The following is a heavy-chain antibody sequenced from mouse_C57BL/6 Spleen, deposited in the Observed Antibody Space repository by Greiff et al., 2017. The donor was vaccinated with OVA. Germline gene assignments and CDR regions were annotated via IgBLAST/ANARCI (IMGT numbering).Heavy chain of an antibody. CDR1: GYTFTSYW. J-gene: IGHJ3*01. CDR2: IYPGNSDT. Sequence: VQLQQSGTVLARPGASVKMSCKTSGYTFTSYWMHWVKQRPGQGLEWIGAIYPGNSDTSYNQKFKGNAKLTAVTSASTAYMERSSLTNEDSAVYYCTDGGAWVAYWGQGTLVTVSA. V-gene: IGHV1-5*01. D-gene: IGHD2-3*01. CDR3: TDGGAWVAY.